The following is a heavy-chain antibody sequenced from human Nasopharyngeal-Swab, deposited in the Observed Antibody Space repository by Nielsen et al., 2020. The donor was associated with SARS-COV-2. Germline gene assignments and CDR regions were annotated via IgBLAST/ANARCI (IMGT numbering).Heavy chain of an antibody. CDR1: GFTVSSNY. J-gene: IGHJ6*03. CDR2: IYSGGST. Sequence: GGSLRLSCAASGFTVSSNYMSWVRQAPGKGLEWVSVIYSGGSTYYADSVKGRFTISRDNSKNTLYLQMNSLRAEDTAVYYCARGLAVAPYYYYMDVWGKGTTVTVSS. CDR3: ARGLAVAPYYYYMDV. D-gene: IGHD6-19*01. V-gene: IGHV3-53*05.